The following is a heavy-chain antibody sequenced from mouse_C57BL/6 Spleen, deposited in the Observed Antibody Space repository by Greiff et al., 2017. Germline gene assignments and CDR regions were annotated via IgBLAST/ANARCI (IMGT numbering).Heavy chain of an antibody. Sequence: VKLMESGGGLVKPGGSLKLSCAASGFTFSDYGMHWVRQAPEKGLEWVAYISSGSSTIYYADTVKGRFTISRDNAKNTLFLQMTSLRSEDTAMYYCARDGYYAMDYWGQGTSVTVSS. CDR1: GFTFSDYG. CDR2: ISSGSSTI. V-gene: IGHV5-17*01. CDR3: ARDGYYAMDY. J-gene: IGHJ4*01.